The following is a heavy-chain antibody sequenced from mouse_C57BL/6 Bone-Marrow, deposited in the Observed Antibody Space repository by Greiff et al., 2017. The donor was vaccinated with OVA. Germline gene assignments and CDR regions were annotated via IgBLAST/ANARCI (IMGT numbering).Heavy chain of an antibody. V-gene: IGHV5-17*01. D-gene: IGHD4-1*01. CDR2: ISSGSSTI. CDR1: GFTFSDYG. Sequence: EVHLVESGGGLVKPGGSLKLSCAASGFTFSDYGMHWVRQAPEKGLEWVAYISSGSSTIYYADTVKGRFTISRDNAKNTLFLQMTSLRSEDTAMYYCARPNWGDWYFDVWGTGTTVTVSS. J-gene: IGHJ1*03. CDR3: ARPNWGDWYFDV.